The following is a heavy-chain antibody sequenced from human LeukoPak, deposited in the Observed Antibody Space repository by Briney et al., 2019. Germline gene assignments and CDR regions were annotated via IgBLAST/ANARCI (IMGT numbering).Heavy chain of an antibody. D-gene: IGHD1-26*01. V-gene: IGHV3-30*02. J-gene: IGHJ4*02. CDR1: GFTFSSYG. CDR3: AKEGDLVGVTYYFDY. CDR2: IRNDGSNK. Sequence: GGSLRLSRAASGFTFSSYGIHWVRQAPGKGLEWVAFIRNDGSNKYYADSVKGRFTVSRDNSKNTLYLQMNSLRVEDAAVYYCAKEGDLVGVTYYFDYWGQGTLVTVSS.